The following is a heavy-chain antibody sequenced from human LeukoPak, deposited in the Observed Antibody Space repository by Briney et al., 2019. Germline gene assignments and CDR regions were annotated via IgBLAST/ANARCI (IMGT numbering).Heavy chain of an antibody. Sequence: GGSLRLSCAASGFTFSSYEMNWVRQAPGKGLEWVSYISSSGSTIYYADSVKGRFTISRDNAKNSLYLQMNSLRAEGTAVYYCARGGVLTAAGTDYWGQGTLVTVSS. CDR1: GFTFSSYE. J-gene: IGHJ4*02. D-gene: IGHD6-13*01. CDR2: ISSSGSTI. V-gene: IGHV3-48*03. CDR3: ARGGVLTAAGTDY.